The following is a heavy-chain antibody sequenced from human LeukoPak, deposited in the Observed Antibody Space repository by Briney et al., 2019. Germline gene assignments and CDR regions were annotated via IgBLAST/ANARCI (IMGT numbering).Heavy chain of an antibody. V-gene: IGHV4-39*01. Sequence: PSETLSLTCTVSGGSISSSSYYWGWIRQPPGKGLEWIGSIYYSGSTYYNPSLKSRVTISVDTSKNQFSLKLSSVTAADTAVNYCARLRGADFDYWGQGTLVTVSS. CDR1: GGSISSSSYY. J-gene: IGHJ4*02. D-gene: IGHD3-10*01. CDR2: IYYSGST. CDR3: ARLRGADFDY.